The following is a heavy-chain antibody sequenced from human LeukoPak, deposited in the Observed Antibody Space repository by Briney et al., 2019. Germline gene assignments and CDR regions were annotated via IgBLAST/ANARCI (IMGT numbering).Heavy chain of an antibody. CDR3: ARGEGYCSSTSCYTWGPYYFDY. CDR1: GGSFSGYY. Sequence: PSETLSLTCAVYGGSFSGYYWSWIRQPPGKGLEWIGEINHSGSTNYNPSLKSRVTISVDTSENQFSLKLSSVTAADTAVYYCARGEGYCSSTSCYTWGPYYFDYWGQGALVTVSS. D-gene: IGHD2-2*02. J-gene: IGHJ4*02. CDR2: INHSGST. V-gene: IGHV4-34*01.